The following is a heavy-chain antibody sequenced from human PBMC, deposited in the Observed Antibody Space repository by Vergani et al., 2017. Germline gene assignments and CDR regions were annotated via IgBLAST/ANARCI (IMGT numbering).Heavy chain of an antibody. J-gene: IGHJ4*02. CDR1: GFTFSSYS. D-gene: IGHD4-17*01. V-gene: IGHV3-21*01. CDR2: ISSSSSYI. Sequence: EVQLVESGGGLVQPGRSLRLSCAASGFTFSSYSMNWVRQAPGKGLEWVSSISSSSSYIYYADSVKGRFTISRDNAKNSLYLQMNSLRAEDTAVYYCARVSTVTPNYWGQGTLVTVSS. CDR3: ARVSTVTPNY.